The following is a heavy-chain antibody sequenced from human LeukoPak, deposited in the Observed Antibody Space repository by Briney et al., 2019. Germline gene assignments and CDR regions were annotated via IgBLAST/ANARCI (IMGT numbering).Heavy chain of an antibody. J-gene: IGHJ4*02. CDR1: GFTVSSNY. CDR3: ARRWGTHYFDY. V-gene: IGHV3-53*01. D-gene: IGHD1-7*01. CDR2: IYSGGST. Sequence: GGSLRLSCAASGFTVSSNYMSWVRQAPGKGLEWVSVIYSGGSTYYADSVKGRFTISRDNSKNTLSLQMSSLRAEDTAVYYCARRWGTHYFDYWGQGTLVTVSS.